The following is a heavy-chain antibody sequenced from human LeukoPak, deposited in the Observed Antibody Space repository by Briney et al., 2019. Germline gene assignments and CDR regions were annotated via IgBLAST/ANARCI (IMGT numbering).Heavy chain of an antibody. CDR2: ISSSSSTI. V-gene: IGHV3-48*01. Sequence: GGSLRLSCAASGFTFSTYSMNWVRQAPGKGLEWVSYISSSSSTIYYADSVKGRFTISRDNAKNSLYLQMNSLRAEDTAVYYCARGSTYYDSSGQVPFDYWGRGTLVTVSS. CDR3: ARGSTYYDSSGQVPFDY. CDR1: GFTFSTYS. D-gene: IGHD3-22*01. J-gene: IGHJ4*02.